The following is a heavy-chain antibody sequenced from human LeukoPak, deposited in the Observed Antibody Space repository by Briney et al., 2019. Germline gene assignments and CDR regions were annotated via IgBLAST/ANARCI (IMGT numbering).Heavy chain of an antibody. CDR2: ISGSGGNT. V-gene: IGHV3-23*01. CDR1: GFTFNNYG. D-gene: IGHD2-21*01. CDR3: ARDSRYCGGDCFDP. J-gene: IGHJ5*02. Sequence: PGGSLRLSCAASGFTFNNYGMNWVRQAPGKGLEWVSGISGSGGNTYYADSVRGRFTISRDNSKNTLYLQMNSLRAEDTAVYYCARDSRYCGGDCFDPWGQGTLVTVSS.